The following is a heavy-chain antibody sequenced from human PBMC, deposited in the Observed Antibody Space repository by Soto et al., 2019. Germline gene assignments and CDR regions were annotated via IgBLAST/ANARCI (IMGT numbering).Heavy chain of an antibody. V-gene: IGHV3-23*01. D-gene: IGHD6-19*01. CDR1: GFTFSSYA. CDR3: AKERDSSGWYGDNAFDI. Sequence: EVQLLESGGGLVQPGGSLRLSCAASGFTFSSYAMSWVRQAPGEGLEWVSAISGRGGSTYYADSVKGRFTISRDNSKNTLYLQMNSLRAEDTAVYYCAKERDSSGWYGDNAFDIWGQGTMVTVSS. CDR2: ISGRGGST. J-gene: IGHJ3*02.